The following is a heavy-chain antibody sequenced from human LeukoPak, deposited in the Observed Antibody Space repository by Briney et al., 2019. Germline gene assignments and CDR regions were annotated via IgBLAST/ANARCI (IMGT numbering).Heavy chain of an antibody. V-gene: IGHV3-30*18. D-gene: IGHD3-22*01. J-gene: IGHJ4*02. Sequence: GGSLRLSCAASGFTSSSYGMHWVRQAPGQGLEWVAVISYDGSNKYYADSVKGRFTLSRDNSKNTLYLQMNSLRAEDTAVYHCAKDRDSSGYFVFDHWGQGTLVTVSS. CDR3: AKDRDSSGYFVFDH. CDR2: ISYDGSNK. CDR1: GFTSSSYG.